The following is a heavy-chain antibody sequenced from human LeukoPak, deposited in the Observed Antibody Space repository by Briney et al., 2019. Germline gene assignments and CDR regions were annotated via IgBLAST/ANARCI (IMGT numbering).Heavy chain of an antibody. J-gene: IGHJ4*02. CDR2: ISHTSSYI. D-gene: IGHD1/OR15-1a*01. CDR1: GFTSSSYS. V-gene: IGHV3-21*03. Sequence: PGGSLRLSCAAPGFTSSSYSINWVRQAPGKGLEWVSSISHTSSYIYYADSVKGRFTISRDNAKNSLYLQKNSLRDEDTAVYDCVREDAEQLFDYWGQGTLVAVSS. CDR3: VREDAEQLFDY.